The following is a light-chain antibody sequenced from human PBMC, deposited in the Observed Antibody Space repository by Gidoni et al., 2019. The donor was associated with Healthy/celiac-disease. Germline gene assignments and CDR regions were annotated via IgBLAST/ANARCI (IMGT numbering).Light chain of an antibody. CDR1: QSISSW. CDR2: DAS. CDR3: QQYNSYSWT. Sequence: DIQMTQSPSTLSASVGDRVTITCRASQSISSWLSWYQQQPGKAPNLLIYDASSLESGVPSRFSGSGSGTGFTLPIGSLQPDDFATYSCQQYNSYSWTFGQGTKVEIK. J-gene: IGKJ1*01. V-gene: IGKV1-5*01.